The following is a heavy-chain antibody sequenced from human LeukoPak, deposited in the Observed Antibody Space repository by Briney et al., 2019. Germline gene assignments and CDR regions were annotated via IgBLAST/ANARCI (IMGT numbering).Heavy chain of an antibody. J-gene: IGHJ4*02. CDR2: ISYDGSNK. Sequence: PGGSLRLSCAASGFTFSSYGMHWVRQAPGKGLEWVAVISYDGSNKYYADSVKGRFTISRDNAKNTLYLQMNSLRAEDTALYYCARGGTSGSLIYWGQGTLVTVSS. D-gene: IGHD1-26*01. CDR1: GFTFSSYG. CDR3: ARGGTSGSLIY. V-gene: IGHV3-30*03.